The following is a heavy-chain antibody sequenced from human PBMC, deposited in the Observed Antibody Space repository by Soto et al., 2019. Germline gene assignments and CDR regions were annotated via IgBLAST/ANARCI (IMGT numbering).Heavy chain of an antibody. CDR2: ISGSGGST. CDR3: AKAPFRYYYDSSGYSYWYFDL. D-gene: IGHD3-22*01. V-gene: IGHV3-23*01. J-gene: IGHJ2*01. CDR1: GFTFSSYA. Sequence: PGGSLRLSCVASGFTFSSYAMSWVRQAPGKGLEWVSAISGSGGSTYYADSVKGRFTISRDNSKNTLYLQMNSLRAEDTAVYYCAKAPFRYYYDSSGYSYWYFDLWGRGTLVTVSS.